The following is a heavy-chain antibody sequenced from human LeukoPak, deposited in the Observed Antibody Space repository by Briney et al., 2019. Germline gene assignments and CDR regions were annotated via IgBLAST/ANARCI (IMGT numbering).Heavy chain of an antibody. CDR1: GYTFTTYG. V-gene: IGHV1-18*01. J-gene: IGHJ6*03. D-gene: IGHD3-10*01. CDR3: AREPRINLYENYMDV. CDR2: ISGYNDNT. Sequence: GASVNVSCKASGYTFTTYGISWVRQAPGQGLEWMGWISGYNDNTNYAQKFQGRVTMTTDTSTSTAYMELRSLRSDDTAVYYCAREPRINLYENYMDVWGKGTTVTISS.